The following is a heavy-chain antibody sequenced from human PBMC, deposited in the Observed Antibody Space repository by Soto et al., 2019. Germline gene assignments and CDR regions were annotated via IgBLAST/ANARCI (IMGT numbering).Heavy chain of an antibody. CDR3: AKNSSTWIDY. J-gene: IGHJ4*02. CDR1: GFTFYNYA. Sequence: EVRLLESGGNLVQPGGSLRVSCAASGFTFYNYAMSWVRQAPGKGLEWVSAISASGTSTYYADSVKGRFTISRDNSKNTLFLQMNSLKAEDTARYYCAKNSSTWIDYWGQGTLVTVSS. CDR2: ISASGTST. V-gene: IGHV3-23*01. D-gene: IGHD6-13*01.